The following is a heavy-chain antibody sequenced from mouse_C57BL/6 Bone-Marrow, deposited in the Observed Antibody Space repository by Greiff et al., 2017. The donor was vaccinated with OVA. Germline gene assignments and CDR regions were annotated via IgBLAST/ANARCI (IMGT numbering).Heavy chain of an antibody. J-gene: IGHJ3*01. CDR1: GFNIKDDY. V-gene: IGHV14-4*01. CDR3: TKGGYSEGFAY. D-gene: IGHD2-12*01. Sequence: EVKLMESGAELVRPGASVKLSCTASGFNIKDDYMHWVKQRPEQGLEWIGWIDPENGDTEYASKFQGKATITADTSSNTAYLQLSSLTSEDTAVYYCTKGGYSEGFAYWGQGTLVTVSA. CDR2: IDPENGDT.